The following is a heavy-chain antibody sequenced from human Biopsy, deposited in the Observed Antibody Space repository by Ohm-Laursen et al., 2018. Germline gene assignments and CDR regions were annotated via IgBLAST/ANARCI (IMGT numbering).Heavy chain of an antibody. J-gene: IGHJ4*02. CDR2: ISSSSSTI. D-gene: IGHD3-22*01. V-gene: IGHV3-11*01. CDR3: ATAIDRRFDY. CDR1: GFTLSDYC. Sequence: GSLRLSCSASGFTLSDYCMSWIRQAPGKGLELISYISSSSSTISYADSVKGRFTISRDNAKKSLYLQLNSLRAEDTAVYYCATAIDRRFDYWGQGTLVTVSS.